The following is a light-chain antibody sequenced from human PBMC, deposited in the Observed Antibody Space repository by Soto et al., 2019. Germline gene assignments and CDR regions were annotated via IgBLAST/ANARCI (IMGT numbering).Light chain of an antibody. Sequence: EIVLTQSPGTLSLSPGERATLSCRAGQSISSSYLAWYQQKPGQAPRLLIYGISSRATGIPDRFSGSGSGTDFTLTISRLEPEDFAVYYCQQYGSSLLTFGGGTKVEI. CDR2: GIS. V-gene: IGKV3-20*01. J-gene: IGKJ4*01. CDR3: QQYGSSLLT. CDR1: QSISSSY.